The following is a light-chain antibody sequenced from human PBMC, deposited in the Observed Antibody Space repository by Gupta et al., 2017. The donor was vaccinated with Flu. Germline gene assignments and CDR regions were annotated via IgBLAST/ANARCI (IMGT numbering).Light chain of an antibody. CDR3: QQYKTYPWT. Sequence: DILMTQSPSSLSASIGDRITITCRASQGISNSLAWFQQKPGKAPKSLIYAVSNLHSGVPSRFRGSWSGTDFVLTINSVQPEDFATYYCQQYKTYPWTFGQGTRVDIK. CDR1: QGISNS. CDR2: AVS. V-gene: IGKV1-16*01. J-gene: IGKJ1*01.